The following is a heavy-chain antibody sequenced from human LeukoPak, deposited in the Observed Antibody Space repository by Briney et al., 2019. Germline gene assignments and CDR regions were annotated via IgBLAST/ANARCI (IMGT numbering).Heavy chain of an antibody. CDR2: IHQNGRSE. D-gene: IGHD6-13*01. J-gene: IGHJ4*02. V-gene: IGHV3-7*03. CDR3: ARDLSSRDAY. CDR1: GFTFSSYG. Sequence: GGSLRLSCAASGFTFSSYGMHWVRQAPGEGLEWVACIHQNGRSEYYVDSVKGRFAISRDNTKNSLYLQMSSLTVEDTAVYYCARDLSSRDAYWGQGTLVTVSS.